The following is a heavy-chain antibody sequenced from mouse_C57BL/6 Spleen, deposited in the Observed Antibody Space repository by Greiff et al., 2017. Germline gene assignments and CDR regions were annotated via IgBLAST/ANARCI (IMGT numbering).Heavy chain of an antibody. J-gene: IGHJ3*01. CDR1: GYTFTSYW. CDR3: ASPHYYGKFRFAY. D-gene: IGHD2-1*01. Sequence: QVQLQQPGAELVKPGASVKLSCKASGYTFTSYWMQWVKQRPGQGLEWIGEIDPSDSYTNYNQKFKGKATLTVDTSSSTAYMQLSSLTSDDSAVYYCASPHYYGKFRFAYWGQGTLVTVSA. CDR2: IDPSDSYT. V-gene: IGHV1-50*01.